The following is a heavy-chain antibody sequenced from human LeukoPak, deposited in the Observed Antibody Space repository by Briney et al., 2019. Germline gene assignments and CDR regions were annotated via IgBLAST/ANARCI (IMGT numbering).Heavy chain of an antibody. CDR1: GFTFNSYA. Sequence: PGGSLRLFCAASGFTFNSYAMHGARQAPGKGLEGVAVISYDGSNKYYADSVKGRFTISRENSKNTLYLQMNSLRAEDTAVYYRARDRTGDFDYWGQGTLVTVSS. D-gene: IGHD7-27*01. V-gene: IGHV3-30-3*01. J-gene: IGHJ4*02. CDR2: ISYDGSNK. CDR3: ARDRTGDFDY.